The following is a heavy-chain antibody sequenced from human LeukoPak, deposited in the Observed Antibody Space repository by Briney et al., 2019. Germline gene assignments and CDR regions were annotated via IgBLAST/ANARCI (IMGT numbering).Heavy chain of an antibody. CDR2: IYSSGST. D-gene: IGHD1-14*01. CDR3: ARAHTTGYYFDY. Sequence: SETLSLTCTVSGCSITGYHWSWIRQPPGKGLEWIGYIYSSGSTEYKPSLKSRVTISVDTSKNQFSLKLSSVTAADTAVYYCARAHTTGYYFDYWGQGTLVTVSS. J-gene: IGHJ4*02. V-gene: IGHV4-59*01. CDR1: GCSITGYH.